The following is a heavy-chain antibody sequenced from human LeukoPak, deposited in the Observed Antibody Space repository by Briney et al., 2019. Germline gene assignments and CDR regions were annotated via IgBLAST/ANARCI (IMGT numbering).Heavy chain of an antibody. Sequence: PGGSLRLSCAASGFTFSTYGMHWVRQAPGKGLEWVALISYDGSNKYYADSVKGRFTISRDNSKNTLYLQMNSLSAEDTGGYYCAKDLSSYNRAHDMVDYWGQGTLVTVSS. CDR3: AKDLSSYNRAHDMVDY. D-gene: IGHD5-24*01. CDR2: ISYDGSNK. V-gene: IGHV3-30*18. CDR1: GFTFSTYG. J-gene: IGHJ4*02.